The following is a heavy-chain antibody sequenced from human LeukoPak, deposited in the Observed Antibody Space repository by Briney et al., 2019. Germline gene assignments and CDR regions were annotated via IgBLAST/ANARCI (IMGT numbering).Heavy chain of an antibody. CDR3: ARRYNDSSGYKGALDI. CDR2: INSDGSST. V-gene: IGHV3-74*01. J-gene: IGHJ3*02. Sequence: GGSLRLSCAGSGFTISGYWMHWVRQGSGKGLVWVSRINSDGSSTSYADSVKGRFTISRDNAKNTLYLQMNSLRAEDTAVYYCARRYNDSSGYKGALDIWGQGTMATVSS. D-gene: IGHD3-22*01. CDR1: GFTISGYW.